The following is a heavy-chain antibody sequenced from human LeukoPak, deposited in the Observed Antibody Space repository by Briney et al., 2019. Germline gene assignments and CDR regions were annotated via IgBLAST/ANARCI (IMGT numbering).Heavy chain of an antibody. Sequence: GGSLRLSCAASGFTFSSYAMSWVRQAPGKGLEWVSAISGSGGSTYYADSVKGRFTISRDNSKNTLYLQMNSLRAEDTAVYYCAKVGSVGVDYYYYYGMDVWGQGTTVTVSS. CDR3: AKVGSVGVDYYYYYGMDV. J-gene: IGHJ6*02. CDR1: GFTFSSYA. D-gene: IGHD3-16*01. V-gene: IGHV3-23*01. CDR2: ISGSGGST.